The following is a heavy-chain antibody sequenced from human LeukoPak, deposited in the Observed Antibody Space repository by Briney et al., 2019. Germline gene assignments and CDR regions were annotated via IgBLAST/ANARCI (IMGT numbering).Heavy chain of an antibody. CDR3: ARDFGGYCSSSNCYLGWLDY. CDR2: IISSGSYI. Sequence: GGSMRLSCAASGFTFSSYTMNWVRQAPGKGLEWVSSIISSGSYIYYADSVKGRFTISRDNAKNSLYLQMNSLRAEDTAVYYCARDFGGYCSSSNCYLGWLDYWGQGTLVTVSS. J-gene: IGHJ4*02. CDR1: GFTFSSYT. V-gene: IGHV3-21*03. D-gene: IGHD2-2*01.